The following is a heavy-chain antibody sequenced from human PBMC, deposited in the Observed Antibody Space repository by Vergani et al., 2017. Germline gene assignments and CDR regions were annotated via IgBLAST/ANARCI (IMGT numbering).Heavy chain of an antibody. J-gene: IGHJ4*02. CDR2: IKSQIDGGTT. CDR3: TTLSPNWAHW. Sequence: EVRVVESGGTLVKPGGSLRLSCAASGFHFSPSWMSWVRQAPGRGLEWVGRIKSQIDGGTTDYAAPGKGRFTISRDDSTNMLYLHMNSLKTEDTAVYYCTTLSPNWAHWWGQGTLVNVSS. D-gene: IGHD7-27*01. V-gene: IGHV3-15*02. CDR1: GFHFSPSW.